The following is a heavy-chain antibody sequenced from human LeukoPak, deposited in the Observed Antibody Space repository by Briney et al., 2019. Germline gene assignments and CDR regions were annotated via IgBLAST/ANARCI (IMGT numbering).Heavy chain of an antibody. CDR3: ARVPRPGGTGTDY. J-gene: IGHJ4*02. CDR2: IYHSGST. Sequence: SETLSLTCTVSGGSISSYYWSWIRQPPGKGLEWIGYIYHSGSTYYNPSLKSRVTISVDRSKNQFSLKLSSVTAADTAVYYCARVPRPGGTGTDYWGQGTLVTVSS. V-gene: IGHV4-59*12. D-gene: IGHD7-27*01. CDR1: GGSISSYY.